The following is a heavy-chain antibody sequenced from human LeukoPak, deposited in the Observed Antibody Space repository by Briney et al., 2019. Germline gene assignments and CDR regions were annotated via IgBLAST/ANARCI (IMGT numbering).Heavy chain of an antibody. J-gene: IGHJ4*02. CDR2: IKQDGSEK. V-gene: IGHV3-7*03. Sequence: GGSLRLSCAASGFTFSSYWTSWVRQAPGKGLEWVANIKQDGSEKYYVDSVKGRFTISRDNAKNSLYLQMNSLRAEDTAVYYCARDSPTDDYWGQGTLVTVSS. D-gene: IGHD4-17*01. CDR3: ARDSPTDDY. CDR1: GFTFSSYW.